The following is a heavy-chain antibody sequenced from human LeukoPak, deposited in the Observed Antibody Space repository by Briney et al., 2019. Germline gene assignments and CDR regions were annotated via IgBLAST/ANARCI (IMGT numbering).Heavy chain of an antibody. CDR3: ARGAPHYDILTGYYFDKGGSDY. CDR1: GYTFTGYY. D-gene: IGHD3-9*01. CDR2: INPNSGGT. Sequence: ASVKVSCKASGYTFTGYYMHWVRQAPGQGLEWMGWINPNSGGTNYAQKFQGRVTITRDTSISTAYMELSRLRSDDTAVYYCARGAPHYDILTGYYFDKGGSDYWGQGTLVTVSS. J-gene: IGHJ4*02. V-gene: IGHV1-2*02.